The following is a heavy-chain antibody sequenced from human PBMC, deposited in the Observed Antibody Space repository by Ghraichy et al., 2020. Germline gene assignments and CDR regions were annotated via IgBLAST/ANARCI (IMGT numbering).Heavy chain of an antibody. CDR2: IKQDGSEK. D-gene: IGHD3-10*01. CDR1: GFTFSNYW. J-gene: IGHJ6*02. Sequence: GGSLRLSCAASGFTFSNYWMSWVRQAPGKGLEWVANIKQDGSEKYYLDSVKGRFTISRDNAKNSLYLQMNSLRAEGTAVYYCARDQMVRGAFDYYYYYGMDVWGQGTTVTVSS. V-gene: IGHV3-7*01. CDR3: ARDQMVRGAFDYYYYYGMDV.